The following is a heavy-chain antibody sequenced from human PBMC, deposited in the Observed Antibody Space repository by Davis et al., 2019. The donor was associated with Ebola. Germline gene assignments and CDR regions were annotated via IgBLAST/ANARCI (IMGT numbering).Heavy chain of an antibody. D-gene: IGHD1-26*01. CDR1: GFTFSDYY. J-gene: IGHJ4*02. CDR3: AKDGEWELLLFDY. V-gene: IGHV3-11*05. Sequence: GESLKISCAASGFTFSDYYMSWIRQAPGKGLEWVSYISSSSSYTNYADSVKGRFTISRDNSKNTLYLQMNSLRAEDTAVYYCAKDGEWELLLFDYWGQGTLVTVSS. CDR2: ISSSSSYT.